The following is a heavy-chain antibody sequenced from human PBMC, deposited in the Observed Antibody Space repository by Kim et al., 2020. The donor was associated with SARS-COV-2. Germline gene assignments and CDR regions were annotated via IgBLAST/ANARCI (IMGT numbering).Heavy chain of an antibody. CDR3: ARAEYFSWFDP. V-gene: IGHV1-2*02. J-gene: IGHJ5*02. Sequence: TNYARKFQARVTMTRDTSISTAYMELGRLGSDDTAVYYCARAEYFSWFDPWGQGTLVTVSS. D-gene: IGHD3-3*01. CDR2: T.